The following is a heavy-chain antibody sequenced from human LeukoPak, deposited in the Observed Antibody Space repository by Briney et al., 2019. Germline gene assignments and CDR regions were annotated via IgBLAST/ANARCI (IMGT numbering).Heavy chain of an antibody. CDR2: IYSGGST. CDR1: GFTVSSNY. J-gene: IGHJ4*02. V-gene: IGHV3-53*01. Sequence: PGGSLRLSCAASGFTVSSNYMSWVRQAPGKGLEWVSVIYSGGSTFYADSVKGRFTISRDNSKNTLYLQMNSLGAEDTAVYYCARGGESFLGIAAAGRFDYWGQGTLVTVSS. CDR3: ARGGESFLGIAAAGRFDY. D-gene: IGHD6-13*01.